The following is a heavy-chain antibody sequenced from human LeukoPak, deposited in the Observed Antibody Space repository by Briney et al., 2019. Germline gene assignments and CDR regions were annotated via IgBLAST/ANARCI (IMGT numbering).Heavy chain of an antibody. CDR1: GFTFSSFG. CDR3: AKDRGGWYGGYYFDY. CDR2: IRFDGSNK. D-gene: IGHD6-19*01. V-gene: IGHV3-30*02. J-gene: IGHJ4*02. Sequence: GGSLRLSCGASGFTFSSFGMHWVRQAPGKGLEWVAFIRFDGSNKYYADSVKGRFTISRDNSMNTLFLQVNSLRAEDTAVYYCAKDRGGWYGGYYFDYWGQGTLVTVSS.